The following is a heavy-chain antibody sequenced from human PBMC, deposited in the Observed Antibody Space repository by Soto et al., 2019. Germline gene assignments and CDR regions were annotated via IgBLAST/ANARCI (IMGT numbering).Heavy chain of an antibody. V-gene: IGHV3-23*01. CDR2: FSSGGGGT. CDR3: ARDLGYCSSTSCYPYFDP. CDR1: GFTFSNYA. Sequence: GGSLRLSCTASGFTFSNYAMSWVRQAPGKGLEWVSTFSSGGGGTYYADSVKGRFTISRDNAKNSLYLQMNSLRAEDTAVYYCARDLGYCSSTSCYPYFDPWGQGTLVTVSS. D-gene: IGHD2-2*01. J-gene: IGHJ5*02.